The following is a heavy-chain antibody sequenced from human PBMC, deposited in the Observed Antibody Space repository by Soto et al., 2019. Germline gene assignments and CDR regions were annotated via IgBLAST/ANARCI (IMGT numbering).Heavy chain of an antibody. V-gene: IGHV1-18*01. CDR1: GHTFTSYG. CDR3: ARDYRGDYVIGAFDF. CDR2: ISAYNGNT. Sequence: ALVKVSCKASGHTFTSYGINWVRQAPGQGLEWMGRISAYNGNTNYAKKLQGRVTMTTDTSSSTTYMELRSLRSDDTAVYYCARDYRGDYVIGAFDFRGQGTTVTVSS. D-gene: IGHD2-21*02. J-gene: IGHJ3*01.